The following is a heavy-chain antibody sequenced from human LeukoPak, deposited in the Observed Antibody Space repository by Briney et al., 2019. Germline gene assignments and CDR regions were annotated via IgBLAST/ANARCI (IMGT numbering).Heavy chain of an antibody. D-gene: IGHD6-13*01. J-gene: IGHJ6*02. CDR1: GGTFSSYA. Sequence: ASVKVSCKASGGTFSSYAISWVRQAPGQGLEWMGGIIPIFGTANYAQKFQGRVTMTRDTSTSTVYMELSSLRSEDTAVYYCAREKYSSSWYSRTYYYGMDVWGQGTTVTVSS. CDR3: AREKYSSSWYSRTYYYGMDV. CDR2: IIPIFGTA. V-gene: IGHV1-69*05.